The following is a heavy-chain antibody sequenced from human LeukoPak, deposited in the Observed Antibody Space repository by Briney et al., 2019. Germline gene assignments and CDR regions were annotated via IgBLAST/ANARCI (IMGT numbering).Heavy chain of an antibody. J-gene: IGHJ4*02. D-gene: IGHD6-19*01. CDR3: AKTTTGYSSGRYPGWPVDY. Sequence: GGSLRLSCAASGFTFRSYAMYWVRQAPGKGLERVSAISGSGGSTYSADSVKGRFTISRDNSKNTVYLQMNSLRAEDTALYYCAKTTTGYSSGRYPGWPVDYWGQGTLVTVSS. CDR2: ISGSGGST. V-gene: IGHV3-23*01. CDR1: GFTFRSYA.